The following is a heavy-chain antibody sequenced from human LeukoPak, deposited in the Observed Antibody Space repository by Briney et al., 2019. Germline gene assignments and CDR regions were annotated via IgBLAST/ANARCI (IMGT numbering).Heavy chain of an antibody. CDR2: ISYSGSS. D-gene: IGHD3-10*01. CDR3: ARVFRPYGSGSSSYYFDY. Sequence: SETLSLTCAVSGGSISSGSYSWGWIRQPPGKGLEWIGTISYSGSSYYNPSLKSRVTISVDTSKSHFSLKLSSVTAADTTVYYCARVFRPYGSGSSSYYFDYWGQGSLVTVSS. V-gene: IGHV4-39*07. J-gene: IGHJ4*02. CDR1: GGSISSGSYS.